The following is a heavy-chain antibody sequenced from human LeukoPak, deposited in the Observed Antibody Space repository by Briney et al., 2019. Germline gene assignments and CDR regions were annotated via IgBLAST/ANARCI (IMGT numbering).Heavy chain of an antibody. CDR2: IIPILGIA. D-gene: IGHD4-11*01. CDR3: THYSNYRYYFDY. V-gene: IGHV1-69*02. J-gene: IGHJ4*02. Sequence: SVKVSCKASGGTFSSYTISWVRQAPGQGLEWMGRIIPILGIANYAQKFQGRVTITADRSTSTAYMELSSLRSEDTAVYYCTHYSNYRYYFDYWGQGTLVTVSS. CDR1: GGTFSSYT.